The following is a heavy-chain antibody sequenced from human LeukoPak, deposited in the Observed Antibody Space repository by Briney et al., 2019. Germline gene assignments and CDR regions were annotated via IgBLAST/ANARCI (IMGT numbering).Heavy chain of an antibody. Sequence: GGSLRLSCTASGFTLRIYAMSWVRQAPGKGLEWVSTISDSGGSTFYADSVKGRFTISRDNSKNTLYLQMNSLTPEDTAVYYCAKIGPRAGYSSAWYGHYWGQGTQVTVSS. CDR2: ISDSGGST. CDR1: GFTLRIYA. CDR3: AKIGPRAGYSSAWYGHY. D-gene: IGHD6-19*01. J-gene: IGHJ4*02. V-gene: IGHV3-23*01.